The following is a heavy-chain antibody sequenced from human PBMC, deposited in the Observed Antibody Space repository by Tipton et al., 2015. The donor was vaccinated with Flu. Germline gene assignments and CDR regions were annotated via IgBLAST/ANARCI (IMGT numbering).Heavy chain of an antibody. J-gene: IGHJ5*01. CDR1: GDSIGGNYW. Sequence: SLRLSCAVSGDSIGGNYWWSWVRQPPGKGLEFIGQIFHSGSTKYNPSLKSRVTISIDKSQNQFSLKVSSVTAADTAVYYCARNFDSWGRGTLVTVSS. CDR3: ARNFDS. CDR2: IFHSGST. V-gene: IGHV4-4*02.